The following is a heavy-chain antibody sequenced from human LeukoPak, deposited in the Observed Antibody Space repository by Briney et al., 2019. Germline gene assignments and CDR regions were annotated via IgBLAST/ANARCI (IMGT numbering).Heavy chain of an antibody. V-gene: IGHV1-8*02. Sequence: ASVKVSCKASGYTFTGNYMHWGRQAPGQGLEGRGWMNPNSGNTGYAQKFQGRVTMTRNTSISTAYMELSSLRSEDTAVYYCARGPSSSHYYYYYYMDVWGKGTTVTISS. J-gene: IGHJ6*03. CDR1: GYTFTGNY. CDR3: ARGPSSSHYYYYYYMDV. CDR2: MNPNSGNT. D-gene: IGHD6-13*01.